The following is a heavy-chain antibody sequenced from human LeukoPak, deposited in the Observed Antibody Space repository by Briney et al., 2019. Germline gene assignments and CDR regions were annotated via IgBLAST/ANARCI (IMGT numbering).Heavy chain of an antibody. CDR1: GFTASSNY. CDR3: ARELRERGTYYGTFDY. CDR2: IHSGDST. J-gene: IGHJ4*02. V-gene: IGHV3-66*02. D-gene: IGHD1-26*01. Sequence: PGGSLRLSCAASGFTASSNYMNWVRQAPGKGLEWVSVIHSGDSTYYADSVKGRLTISRDNSKNTLYLQMNSLRAEDTAVYYCARELRERGTYYGTFDYWGQGTLVTVSS.